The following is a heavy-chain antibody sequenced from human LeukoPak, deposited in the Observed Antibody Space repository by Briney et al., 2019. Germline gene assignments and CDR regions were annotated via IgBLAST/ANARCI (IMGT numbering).Heavy chain of an antibody. D-gene: IGHD2-15*01. CDR3: ARVVVAATVWYFDL. CDR1: GYTFTSYD. Sequence: ASVKVSCKASGYTFTSYDINWVRQANGQRLEWMGWMNPNSGNTGYAQKFQGRVTITRNTSISTAYMELSSLRSEDTAVYYCARVVVAATVWYFDLWGRGTLVTVSS. V-gene: IGHV1-8*03. J-gene: IGHJ2*01. CDR2: MNPNSGNT.